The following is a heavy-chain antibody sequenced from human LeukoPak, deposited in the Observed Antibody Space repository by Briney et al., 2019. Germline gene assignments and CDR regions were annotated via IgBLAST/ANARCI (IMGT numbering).Heavy chain of an antibody. V-gene: IGHV1-69*13. Sequence: GASVTVSCTASGGTFSSYAISWVRQAPGQGLEWMGGIIPIFGTANYAQKFQGRVTITADESTSTAYMELSSLRSEDTAVYYCARAIDYYDSSGYLYYFDYWGQGTLVTVSS. CDR1: GGTFSSYA. CDR3: ARAIDYYDSSGYLYYFDY. D-gene: IGHD3-22*01. CDR2: IIPIFGTA. J-gene: IGHJ4*02.